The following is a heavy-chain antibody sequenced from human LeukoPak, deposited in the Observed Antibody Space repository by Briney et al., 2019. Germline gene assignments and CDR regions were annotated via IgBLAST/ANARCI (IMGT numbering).Heavy chain of an antibody. CDR2: ISSSSDDI. CDR1: EFTFSTYS. CDR3: ARVEGNIVTTTEGYFDY. Sequence: GGSLRLSCAASEFTFSTYSMNWVRQTPGKGLEWVSIISSSSDDIHYADSVKGRFTISRDNAKNSLYLQMNSLRAEDTAVYYCARVEGNIVTTTEGYFDYWGQGTLVTVSS. V-gene: IGHV3-21*06. D-gene: IGHD5-12*01. J-gene: IGHJ4*02.